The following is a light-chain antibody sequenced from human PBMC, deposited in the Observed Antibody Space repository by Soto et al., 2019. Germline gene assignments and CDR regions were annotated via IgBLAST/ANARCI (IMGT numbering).Light chain of an antibody. CDR2: EVS. Sequence: LTQPPSASGSPGQSVTISCTGTSSDVGGYNFVSWYQQHPGKAPKLMIYEVSKRPSGAPDRFSGSKSGNTASPTVSGLQAEDEADYYCSSYAGGNNLVFGGGTKVTVL. CDR1: SSDVGGYNF. V-gene: IGLV2-8*01. CDR3: SSYAGGNNLV. J-gene: IGLJ2*01.